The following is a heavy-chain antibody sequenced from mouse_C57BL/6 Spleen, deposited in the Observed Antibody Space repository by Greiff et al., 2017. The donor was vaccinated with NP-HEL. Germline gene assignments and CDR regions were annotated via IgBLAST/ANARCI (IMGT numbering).Heavy chain of an antibody. J-gene: IGHJ4*01. CDR3: ARGWGKVYAMDY. D-gene: IGHD1-1*02. V-gene: IGHV1-54*01. CDR2: INPGSGGT. Sequence: VQLVESGAELVRPGTSVKVSCKASGYAFTNYLIEWVKQRPGQGLEWIGVINPGSGGTNYNEKFKGKATLTADKSSSTAYMQLSSLTSEDSAVYFCARGWGKVYAMDYWGQGTSVTVSS. CDR1: GYAFTNYL.